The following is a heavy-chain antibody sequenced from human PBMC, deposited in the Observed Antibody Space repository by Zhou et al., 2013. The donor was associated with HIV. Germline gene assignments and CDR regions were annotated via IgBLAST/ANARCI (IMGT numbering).Heavy chain of an antibody. CDR1: GYTLTDLL. CDR3: AIDRVLEQRLENALAI. Sequence: QVNLVQSGPELKKPGASVKVSCKVSGYTLTDLLIHWVRQTPGSGPEWLGRFDPEGRETTYSQKFQGRVTMTGDISADTAYIEATSLTSDDTAVYYCAIDRVLEQRLENALAIWGQGTLVSVSS. CDR2: FDPEGRET. V-gene: IGHV1-24*01. J-gene: IGHJ4*03. D-gene: IGHD3-16*01.